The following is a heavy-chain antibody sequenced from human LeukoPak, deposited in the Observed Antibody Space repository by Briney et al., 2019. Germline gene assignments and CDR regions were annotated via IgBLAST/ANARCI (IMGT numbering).Heavy chain of an antibody. J-gene: IGHJ4*02. V-gene: IGHV1-69*04. CDR3: ARNYYDSSGSS. CDR2: IIPILGIA. CDR1: GGTFSSYA. Sequence: ASVKVSCKASGGTFSSYAISWVRQAPGQGLEWMGRIIPILGIANYAQKFQGRVTITADKSTSTAYMEPSSLRSEDTAVYYCARNYYDSSGSSWGQGTLVTVSS. D-gene: IGHD3-22*01.